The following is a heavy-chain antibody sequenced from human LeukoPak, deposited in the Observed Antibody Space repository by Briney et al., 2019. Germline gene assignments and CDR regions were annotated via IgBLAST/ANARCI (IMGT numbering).Heavy chain of an antibody. D-gene: IGHD3-10*01. V-gene: IGHV3-74*01. CDR2: INSDGSST. Sequence: PGGSLRLSCAASGFTFSSYWMHWVRQAPGKGLVWVSRINSDGSSTSYADSVKGRFTISRDNAKNTLYLQMNSLRAEDTAVYYCARDHYGSGSYQALPDFDYWGQGTLVTVSS. CDR3: ARDHYGSGSYQALPDFDY. J-gene: IGHJ4*02. CDR1: GFTFSSYW.